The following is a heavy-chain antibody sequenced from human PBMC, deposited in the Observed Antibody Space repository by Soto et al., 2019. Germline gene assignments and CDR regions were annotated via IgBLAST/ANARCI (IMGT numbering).Heavy chain of an antibody. D-gene: IGHD3-3*01. V-gene: IGHV5-51*01. CDR2: IYPGDSDT. J-gene: IGHJ5*02. CDR3: ARMQYLEWLLPNWFDP. Sequence: RGESLKISCKGSGYSFTSYWIGCVRQMPGKGLEWIGIIYPGDSDTRYSPSFQGQVTISADKSISTAYLQWSSLKASDTAMYYCARMQYLEWLLPNWFDPWGKGTLVTVSS. CDR1: GYSFTSYW.